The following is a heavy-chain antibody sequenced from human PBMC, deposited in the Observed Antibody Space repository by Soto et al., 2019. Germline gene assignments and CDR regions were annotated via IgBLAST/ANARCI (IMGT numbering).Heavy chain of an antibody. Sequence: SVKVSCKASGGTFGSYAISWVRQAPGQGLEWMGGIIPIFGTANYAQKFQGRVTITADESTSTAYMELSSLRSEDTAVYYCARDRQLVDTSYYYYGMDVWGQGTTVTVSS. J-gene: IGHJ6*02. D-gene: IGHD6-6*01. CDR1: GGTFGSYA. CDR3: ARDRQLVDTSYYYYGMDV. CDR2: IIPIFGTA. V-gene: IGHV1-69*13.